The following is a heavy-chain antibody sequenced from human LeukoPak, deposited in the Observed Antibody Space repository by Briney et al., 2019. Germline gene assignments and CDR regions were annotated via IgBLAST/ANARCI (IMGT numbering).Heavy chain of an antibody. CDR3: ARVVEMATIHFLTLRHYNWFDP. Sequence: GGSLRLSCAASGFTFSDYYMSWIRQAPGKGLEWVSYISSSSSYTNYADSVKGRFTISRDNAKNSPYLQMNSLRAEDTAVYYCARVVEMATIHFLTLRHYNWFDPWGQGTLVTVSS. CDR2: ISSSSSYT. D-gene: IGHD5-24*01. J-gene: IGHJ5*02. CDR1: GFTFSDYY. V-gene: IGHV3-11*05.